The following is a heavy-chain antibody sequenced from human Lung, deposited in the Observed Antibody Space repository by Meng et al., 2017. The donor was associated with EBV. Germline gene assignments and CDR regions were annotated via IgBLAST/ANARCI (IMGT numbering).Heavy chain of an antibody. D-gene: IGHD7-27*01. J-gene: IGHJ4*02. CDR2: ITPSSGGT. V-gene: IGHV1-2*06. CDR3: VRANLGSADY. CDR1: GYTFTGYY. Sequence: QGQLVQSGAEVKKPGASVKVSRKASGYTFTGYYMHWLRQAPGQGLEWVGRITPSSGGTTYAQKFQGRVTMTRDTSISTAYMELSSLRSDDAAIYYCVRANLGSADYWGQGTLVTVSS.